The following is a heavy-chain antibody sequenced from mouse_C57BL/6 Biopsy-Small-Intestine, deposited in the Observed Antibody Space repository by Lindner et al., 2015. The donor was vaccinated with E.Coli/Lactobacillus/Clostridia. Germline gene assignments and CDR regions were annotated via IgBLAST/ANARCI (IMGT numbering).Heavy chain of an antibody. CDR3: ARGDGYYFDY. D-gene: IGHD2-3*01. CDR2: IFPGDGDT. Sequence: VQLQESGPELVKPGASLKISCKASGYAFSSSWMNWVKQRPGKGLEWIGRIFPGDGDTNYNGKSKGKATLTADKSSSTAYMQLNSLTSEDSAVYFCARGDGYYFDYWGQGTTLTVSS. J-gene: IGHJ2*01. CDR1: GYAFSSSW. V-gene: IGHV1-82*01.